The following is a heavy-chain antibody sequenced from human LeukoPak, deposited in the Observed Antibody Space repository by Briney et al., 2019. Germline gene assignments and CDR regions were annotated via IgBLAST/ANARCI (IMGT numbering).Heavy chain of an antibody. CDR1: GFTFSSYA. V-gene: IGHV3-23*01. CDR2: INGGGVNT. D-gene: IGHD4-11*01. CDR3: AKDLYSNYGPADY. Sequence: GGSLRLSCAASGFTFSSYAMSWVRQAPGKGLEWVSTINGGGVNTHYADSVGGRFTISRDNSKNTLFLQMNSLRDEDTAVYYCAKDLYSNYGPADYWGQGNLVTASS. J-gene: IGHJ4*02.